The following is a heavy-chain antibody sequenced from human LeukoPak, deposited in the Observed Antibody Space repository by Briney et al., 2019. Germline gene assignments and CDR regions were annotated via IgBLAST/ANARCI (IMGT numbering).Heavy chain of an antibody. CDR3: ARGRHYYGSGSKFDY. J-gene: IGHJ4*02. Sequence: SETLSLTCTVSGGSISSGGYYWSWIRQHPGKGLEWIGYIYYSGSTYYNPSLKSRVTISVDTSKNQFSLKLSSVTAADTAVYYCARGRHYYGSGSKFDYWGQGTLVTVSS. CDR1: GGSISSGGYY. V-gene: IGHV4-31*03. D-gene: IGHD3-10*01. CDR2: IYYSGST.